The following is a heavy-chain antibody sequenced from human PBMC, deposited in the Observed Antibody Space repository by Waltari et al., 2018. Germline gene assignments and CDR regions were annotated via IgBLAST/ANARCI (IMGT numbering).Heavy chain of an antibody. J-gene: IGHJ4*02. CDR1: GDSMSSTDW. Sequence: QLQLQESGPGLVKPSGTLSLTCAVSGDSMSSTDWWSWVRQSPGKGLEWIGQVQRSGRTNYNPSFAGRVIVSIDTSTNQFSLKVNYATAADTAVYFCARDRGRGIYLDSWGQGTLVTVSP. D-gene: IGHD2-15*01. CDR2: VQRSGRT. CDR3: ARDRGRGIYLDS. V-gene: IGHV4-4*02.